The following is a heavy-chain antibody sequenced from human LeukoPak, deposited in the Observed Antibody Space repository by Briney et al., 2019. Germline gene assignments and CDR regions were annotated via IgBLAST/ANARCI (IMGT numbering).Heavy chain of an antibody. J-gene: IGHJ6*02. CDR1: GGSISSSSYY. Sequence: SETLSLTCTVSGGSISSSSYYWSWIRQPPGKGLEWIGHIYYYNPSLKSRVTISVDTSKNQFSLKLSSVTAADTAVYYCARGRDYGDYQAYVWGQGTTVTVSS. V-gene: IGHV4-30-4*01. D-gene: IGHD4-17*01. CDR3: ARGRDYGDYQAYV. CDR2: IYY.